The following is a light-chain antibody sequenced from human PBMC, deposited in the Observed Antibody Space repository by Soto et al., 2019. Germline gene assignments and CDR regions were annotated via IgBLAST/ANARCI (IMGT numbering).Light chain of an antibody. J-gene: IGLJ1*01. V-gene: IGLV2-14*01. Sequence: QSALTQPASVSGSPGQSITISCTGTSNDVGGYNYVSWYQQYPDKAPTLIIYDVSNRPSGVSTRFSGSKSGNRASLTISGLQAEDEADYYCSSYTTTSTSCIFGTWTKVTVL. CDR2: DVS. CDR1: SNDVGGYNY. CDR3: SSYTTTSTSCI.